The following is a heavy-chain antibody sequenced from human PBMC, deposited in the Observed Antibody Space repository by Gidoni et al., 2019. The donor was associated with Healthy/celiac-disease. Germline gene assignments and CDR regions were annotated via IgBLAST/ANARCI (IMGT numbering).Heavy chain of an antibody. Sequence: EVQLVESGGGLVKPGGSLRLSCAASGFPFSSYSINWVRQAPGKGLEWVSSISTRSSFIYYADSMKGRFTISRDNAKNSLYLQMNSLRAEDTAMYYCAREGTGIWYFDLWGRGTLVTVSS. CDR3: AREGTGIWYFDL. CDR2: ISTRSSFI. CDR1: GFPFSSYS. D-gene: IGHD1-1*01. V-gene: IGHV3-21*01. J-gene: IGHJ2*01.